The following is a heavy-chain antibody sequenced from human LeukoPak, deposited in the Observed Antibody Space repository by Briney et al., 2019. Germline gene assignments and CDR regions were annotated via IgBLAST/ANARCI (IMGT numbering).Heavy chain of an antibody. D-gene: IGHD3-10*01. V-gene: IGHV1-2*02. J-gene: IGHJ4*02. CDR2: INPNSGGT. CDR3: ARDPDTMVRGVIPRFDY. Sequence: ASVKVPCKASGYTFTGYYMHWVRQAPGQGLEWMGWINPNSGGTNYAQKFQGRVTMTRDTSISTAYMELSRLRSDDTAVYYCARDPDTMVRGVIPRFDYWGQGTLVTVSS. CDR1: GYTFTGYY.